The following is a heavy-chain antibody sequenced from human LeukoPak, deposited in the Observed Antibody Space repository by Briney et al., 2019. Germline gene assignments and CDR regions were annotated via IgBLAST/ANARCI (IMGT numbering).Heavy chain of an antibody. Sequence: SENLSLTCTVSGGSISSYYWSWIRQPAGKGLEWIGRIYTSGSTNYNPSLKSRVTMSVYTSKNQFSLKLSSVTAADTAVYYCARDWEYYGSGSYYNAVRWFDPWGQGTLVTVSS. J-gene: IGHJ5*02. CDR2: IYTSGST. CDR3: ARDWEYYGSGSYYNAVRWFDP. D-gene: IGHD3-10*01. CDR1: GGSISSYY. V-gene: IGHV4-4*07.